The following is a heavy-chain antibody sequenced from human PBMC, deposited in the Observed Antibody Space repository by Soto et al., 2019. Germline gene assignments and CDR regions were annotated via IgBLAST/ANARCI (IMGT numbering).Heavy chain of an antibody. CDR2: IWYDGSNK. Sequence: QVQLVESGGGVVQPGRSLRLSCAASGFTFSRYGMHWVRQAPGKGLEWVAVIWYDGSNKYYPYSVKGRFTISRDNSKNTLYLQMNSLRAEDTAVYYCARGDYGDPDDAFDIWGQGTMVTVSS. V-gene: IGHV3-33*01. CDR1: GFTFSRYG. D-gene: IGHD4-17*01. CDR3: ARGDYGDPDDAFDI. J-gene: IGHJ3*02.